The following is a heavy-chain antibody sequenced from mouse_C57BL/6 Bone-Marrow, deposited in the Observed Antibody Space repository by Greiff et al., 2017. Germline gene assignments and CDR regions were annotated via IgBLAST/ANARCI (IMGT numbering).Heavy chain of an antibody. CDR3: ARALGRWFAY. CDR2: IDPSDIYT. J-gene: IGHJ3*01. CDR1: GYTFTSYW. V-gene: IGHV1-69*01. Sequence: QVQLQQPGAELVMPGASVKLSCKASGYTFTSYWMHWVQQSPGQGLEWIGEIDPSDIYTNYNQKFKGKSTLTVDKSSSTAYMQLSSLTSEDSAVYYCARALGRWFAYGGQGTLVTVSA. D-gene: IGHD4-1*01.